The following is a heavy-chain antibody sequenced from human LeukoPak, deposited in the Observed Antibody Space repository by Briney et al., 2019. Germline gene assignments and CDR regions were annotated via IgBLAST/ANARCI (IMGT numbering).Heavy chain of an antibody. CDR1: GYTFTGYY. CDR2: INPNSGGT. D-gene: IGHD2-2*01. J-gene: IGHJ4*02. CDR3: ARVPGYCSSTSCPYYFDY. V-gene: IGHV1-2*04. Sequence: GASVKVSCKASGYTFTGYYMHWVRQAPGQGLEWMGWINPNSGGTNYAQKFQGWVTMTRDTSISTAYMELSRLRSDDTAVYYCARVPGYCSSTSCPYYFDYWGQGTLVTVSS.